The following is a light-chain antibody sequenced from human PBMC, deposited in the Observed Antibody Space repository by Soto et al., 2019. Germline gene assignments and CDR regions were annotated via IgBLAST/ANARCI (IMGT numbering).Light chain of an antibody. V-gene: IGKV3-15*01. CDR2: GAS. J-gene: IGKJ1*01. CDR1: QTVSNN. Sequence: EILMNQSPATLSVSPGERATLFCRASQTVSNNLAWYQQKPGQAPRLLIYGASTRATGIPARFSGSGSGTEFTLTISSLQSEDFAVYYCQQYNNWPPWTFGQGTNVDIK. CDR3: QQYNNWPPWT.